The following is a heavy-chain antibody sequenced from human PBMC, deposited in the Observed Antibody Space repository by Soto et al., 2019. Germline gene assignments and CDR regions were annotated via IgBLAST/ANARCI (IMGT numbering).Heavy chain of an antibody. Sequence: EVRLWESGGGLVQPGGSLRLSCAASGFTFSSYAMSWLRQAPGKGLEWVSLIRGSGGTTKYADSVIGRFTISRDNSKNTLYLEMNSLRDEDTAVYYCAKVRYTDGWYQFDYWGQGTLVSVSS. CDR2: IRGSGGTT. CDR3: AKVRYTDGWYQFDY. D-gene: IGHD6-19*01. V-gene: IGHV3-23*01. J-gene: IGHJ4*02. CDR1: GFTFSSYA.